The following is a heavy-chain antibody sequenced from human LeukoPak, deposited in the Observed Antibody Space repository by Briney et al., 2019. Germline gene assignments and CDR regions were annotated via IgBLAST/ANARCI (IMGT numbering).Heavy chain of an antibody. D-gene: IGHD3-3*01. Sequence: ASVKVSCKASGYTFTGYYMHWVRQAPGQGLEWMGWINPNSGGTNYSQKFQGRVTMTRDTSISTAYMELSRLRSDDTAVYYCAREGFWRDLGDYWGQGTLVTVSS. V-gene: IGHV1-2*02. CDR3: AREGFWRDLGDY. J-gene: IGHJ4*02. CDR1: GYTFTGYY. CDR2: INPNSGGT.